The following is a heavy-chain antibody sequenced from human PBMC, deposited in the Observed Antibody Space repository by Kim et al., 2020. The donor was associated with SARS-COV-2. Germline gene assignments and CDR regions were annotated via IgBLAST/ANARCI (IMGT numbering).Heavy chain of an antibody. V-gene: IGHV3-73*01. CDR3: ARGYCSGGSCYFGAF. J-gene: IGHJ4*02. D-gene: IGHD2-15*01. CDR1: GFTFSGSA. CDR2: IRSKANSYAT. Sequence: GGSLRLSCVASGFTFSGSAIHWVRQASGKGLEWVGRIRSKANSYATAYAASVKGRLTISRDDSKNTAYLQMNSLKTEDTAIYYCARGYCSGGSCYFGAFWGQGTLVTVSS.